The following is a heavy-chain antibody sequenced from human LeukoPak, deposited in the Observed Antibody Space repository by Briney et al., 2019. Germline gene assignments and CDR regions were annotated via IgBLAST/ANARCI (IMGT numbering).Heavy chain of an antibody. D-gene: IGHD2-2*01. CDR1: GYSFTSYW. CDR2: IYPGDSDT. J-gene: IGHJ1*01. CDR3: ASVTCSSTSCYGPEYFQH. Sequence: GESLKISCKGSGYSFTSYWIGWVRQMPGKGLEWMGIIYPGDSDTRYSPSFQAQVTISADKSISTAYLQWSSLKASDTAMYYCASVTCSSTSCYGPEYFQHWGQGTLVTVSS. V-gene: IGHV5-51*01.